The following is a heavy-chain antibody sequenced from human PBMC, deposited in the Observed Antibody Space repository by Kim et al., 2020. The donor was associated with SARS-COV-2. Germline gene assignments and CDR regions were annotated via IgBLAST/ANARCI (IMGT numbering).Heavy chain of an antibody. CDR3: ARGMAAGPADDY. J-gene: IGHJ4*02. Sequence: KDSLNFQGRVTITRDTSASAAYMELSSLRSEDTAVYYCARGMAAGPADDYWGQGTLFTVSS. V-gene: IGHV1-3*01. D-gene: IGHD1-26*01.